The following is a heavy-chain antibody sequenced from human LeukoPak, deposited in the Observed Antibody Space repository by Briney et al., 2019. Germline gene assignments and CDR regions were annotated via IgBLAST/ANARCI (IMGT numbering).Heavy chain of an antibody. CDR3: VKDQDMNTAMVFDF. CDR2: ISASGDTT. J-gene: IGHJ4*02. D-gene: IGHD5-18*01. Sequence: GGSLRLSCAASGFTFYSYVMIWVRRTPGKGLEWVSAISASGDTTYYADSVKGRFTTSRDNSKRVVFLHMNSLRVDDTAIYYCVKDQDMNTAMVFDFWGQGTLVTVSS. CDR1: GFTFYSYV. V-gene: IGHV3-23*01.